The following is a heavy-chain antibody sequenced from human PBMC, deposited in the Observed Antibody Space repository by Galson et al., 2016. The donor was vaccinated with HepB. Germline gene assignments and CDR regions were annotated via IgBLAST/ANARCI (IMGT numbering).Heavy chain of an antibody. V-gene: IGHV3-7*03. J-gene: IGHJ6*02. D-gene: IGHD3-16*01. CDR1: GFTFSSYW. CDR3: AKNLVPYSGNYFYAMDI. Sequence: SLRLSCAASGFTFSSYWMTWVRQAPGKGPEWVAHIKEDGSEIYYVESVKGRFTISRDNAKNTLYLQMNSLRAEDSAVYYCAKNLVPYSGNYFYAMDIWGLGTTVTVSS. CDR2: IKEDGSEI.